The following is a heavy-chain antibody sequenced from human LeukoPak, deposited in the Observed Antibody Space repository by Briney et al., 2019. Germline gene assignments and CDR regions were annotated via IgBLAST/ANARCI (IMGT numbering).Heavy chain of an antibody. CDR2: INHSGST. V-gene: IGHV4-34*01. D-gene: IGHD2-15*01. CDR1: GGSFSGYY. CDR3: ARLNCSGGSCYFGY. J-gene: IGHJ4*02. Sequence: SETLSLTCAVYGGSFSGYYWSWIRQPPGKGLEWIGEINHSGSTNYNPSLKSRVTISVDTSKNQFSLKLSSVTAADTAVYYCARLNCSGGSCYFGYWGQGTLVTVSS.